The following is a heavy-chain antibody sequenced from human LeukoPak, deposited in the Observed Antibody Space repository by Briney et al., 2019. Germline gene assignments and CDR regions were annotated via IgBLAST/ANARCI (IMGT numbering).Heavy chain of an antibody. V-gene: IGHV3-21*01. CDR1: GFTFSSYS. CDR2: ISRSSSYI. CDR3: ARTYYYDSSGYYPASYYFDY. D-gene: IGHD3-22*01. J-gene: IGHJ4*02. Sequence: GGSLRLSCAASGFTFSSYSMNWVRQAPGKGLEWVSSISRSSSYIYYADSVKGRFTISRDNAKNSLYLQMNSLRAEDTAVYYCARTYYYDSSGYYPASYYFDYWGQGTLVTVSS.